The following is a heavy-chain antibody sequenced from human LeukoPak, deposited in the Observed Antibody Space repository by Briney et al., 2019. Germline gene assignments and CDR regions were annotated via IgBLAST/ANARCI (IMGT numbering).Heavy chain of an antibody. CDR1: GFTFSSYW. V-gene: IGHV3-7*01. J-gene: IGHJ6*03. D-gene: IGHD3-9*01. Sequence: GGSLRLSCAASGFTFSSYWMSWVRQAPGKGLEWVAKIKQDGSEKYYEDSVKGRFTISRDNAKNSLYLQMNSLRAEDTAVYYCARDPLTLYDYYMDVWGKGTTVTVSS. CDR3: ARDPLTLYDYYMDV. CDR2: IKQDGSEK.